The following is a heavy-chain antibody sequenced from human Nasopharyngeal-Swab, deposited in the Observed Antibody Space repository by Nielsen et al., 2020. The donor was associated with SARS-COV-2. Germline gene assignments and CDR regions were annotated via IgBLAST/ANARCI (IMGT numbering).Heavy chain of an antibody. V-gene: IGHV3-9*01. Sequence: LSLTCAASGFHFGDYAMHWVRQAPGKGLEWVSGISWNSAGLGYADSVKGRFTISRDNAKNSLYLQMNSLRPEDTALYYCAKAFPTDYWGQGTLVTVSS. CDR3: AKAFPTDY. CDR1: GFHFGDYA. J-gene: IGHJ4*02. CDR2: ISWNSAGL.